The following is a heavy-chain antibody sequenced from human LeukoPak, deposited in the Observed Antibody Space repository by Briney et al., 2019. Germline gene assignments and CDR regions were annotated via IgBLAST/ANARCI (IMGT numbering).Heavy chain of an antibody. J-gene: IGHJ1*01. Sequence: QPGGSLRLSCAASGFTFSSYAMHWVRQAPGKGLEWVAVISYDGSNKYYADSVKGRFTISRDNSKNTLYLQMNSLRAEDTAVYYCATERSAAAGNRAEYFQHWGQGTLVTVSS. CDR1: GFTFSSYA. V-gene: IGHV3-30*14. CDR3: ATERSAAAGNRAEYFQH. D-gene: IGHD6-13*01. CDR2: ISYDGSNK.